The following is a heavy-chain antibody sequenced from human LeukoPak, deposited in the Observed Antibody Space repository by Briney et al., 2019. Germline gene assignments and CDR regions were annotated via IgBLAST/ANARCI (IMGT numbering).Heavy chain of an antibody. J-gene: IGHJ4*02. CDR3: GRDFNY. CDR1: GFSFSAYG. V-gene: IGHV3-33*08. Sequence: GGSLRLSCAASGFSFSAYGMHWVRQAPGKGLEWVALIWYDGTNKYYADSVKGRFTISRDNSKNTLYLQINSLRAEDTAVYYCGRDFNYWGQGTLVTVAS. CDR2: IWYDGTNK.